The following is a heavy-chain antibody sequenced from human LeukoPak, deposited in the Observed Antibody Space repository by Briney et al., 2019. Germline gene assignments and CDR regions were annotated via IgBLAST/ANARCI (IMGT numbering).Heavy chain of an antibody. V-gene: IGHV1-2*02. Sequence: ASVKVSCKASGYTFTGYYMHWVRQAPGQGLEWMGWINPNSGGTNYAQKFQGRVTMTRDTSITTAYMELSRLRSDATAVYYCAREPGIAVAGTEVFDYWGQGTPVTVSS. D-gene: IGHD6-19*01. CDR1: GYTFTGYY. CDR2: INPNSGGT. CDR3: AREPGIAVAGTEVFDY. J-gene: IGHJ4*02.